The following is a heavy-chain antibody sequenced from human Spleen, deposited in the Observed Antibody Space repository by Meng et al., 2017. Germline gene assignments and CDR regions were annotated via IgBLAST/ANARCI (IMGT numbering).Heavy chain of an antibody. CDR3: AGIVVVITDDAFDI. CDR2: INHSGST. J-gene: IGHJ3*02. V-gene: IGHV4-34*01. CDR1: GGSFSGYY. Sequence: SQTLSLTCAVYGGSFSGYYWSWIRQPPGKGLEWIGEINHSGSTNYNPSLKSRVTISVDTSKNQFSLKLSSVTAADTAVYYCAGIVVVITDDAFDIWGQGTMVTVSS. D-gene: IGHD3-22*01.